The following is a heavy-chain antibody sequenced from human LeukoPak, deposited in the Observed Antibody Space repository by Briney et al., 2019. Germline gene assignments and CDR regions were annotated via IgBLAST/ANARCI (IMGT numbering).Heavy chain of an antibody. CDR1: GASVSSYY. V-gene: IGHV4-59*02. CDR2: IYYSGST. J-gene: IGHJ1*01. CDR3: AMGFWYEEYFQH. D-gene: IGHD6-13*01. Sequence: SGTLSLTCTVSGASVSSYYWSWIRQPPGEGLEWIGYIYYSGSTNYNPSLKSRITISVDTSKNQFSLRLSSVTAADTAVYFCAMGFWYEEYFQHWGQGSLVIVSS.